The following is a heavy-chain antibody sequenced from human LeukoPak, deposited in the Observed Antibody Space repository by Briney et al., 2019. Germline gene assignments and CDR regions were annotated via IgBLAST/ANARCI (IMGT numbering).Heavy chain of an antibody. CDR2: INWNGGST. D-gene: IGHD6-19*01. CDR1: GFTFDDYG. J-gene: IGHJ3*02. Sequence: GGSLRLSCAASGFTFDDYGMSWVRQAPGKGLEWVSGINWNGGSTGYADSVKGRFTISRDNAKNSLYLQMNSLRAEDTALYYCARDLGYSSGWSVSYFDIWGQGTMVTVSS. V-gene: IGHV3-20*04. CDR3: ARDLGYSSGWSVSYFDI.